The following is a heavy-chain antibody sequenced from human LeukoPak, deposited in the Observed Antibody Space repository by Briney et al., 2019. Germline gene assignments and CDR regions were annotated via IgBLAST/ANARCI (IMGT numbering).Heavy chain of an antibody. CDR2: IYYSGST. Sequence: SETLSLTCTVSGGSISSYYWSWIRQPPGKGLEWIGYIYYSGSTNYNPSLKSRVTISVDTSKNQFTLKLSSVTAADTAVYYCARHESLDPGRIGYWGQGTLVTVSS. D-gene: IGHD1-1*01. J-gene: IGHJ4*02. CDR1: GGSISSYY. CDR3: ARHESLDPGRIGY. V-gene: IGHV4-59*08.